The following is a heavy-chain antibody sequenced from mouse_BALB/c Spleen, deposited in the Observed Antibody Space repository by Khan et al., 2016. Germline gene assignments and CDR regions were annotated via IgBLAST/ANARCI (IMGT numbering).Heavy chain of an antibody. J-gene: IGHJ2*01. CDR2: LSYSGTT. Sequence: EVQLQESGPSLVKPSQTLSLTCSVTGDSITSGYWNWSRKFPGNKFEYMGYLSYSGTTYYNPSLKSRISITRDTSKNQFYLQLNSVTAADTATDYFSTYDGSFFGYRGQGTTLTVSS. D-gene: IGHD2-3*01. CDR1: GDSITSGY. V-gene: IGHV3-8*02. CDR3: STYDGSFFGY.